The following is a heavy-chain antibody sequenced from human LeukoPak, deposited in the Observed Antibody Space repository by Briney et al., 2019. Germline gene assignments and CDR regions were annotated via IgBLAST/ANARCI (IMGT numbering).Heavy chain of an antibody. Sequence: SETLSLTCTVSGXSISRYYWSWIRQPAGKGLQWIGRIQTSGSTNYNPSLESRIIMSVDTSKNQFSLKLTSVTAADTAVYYCAGDHQDYGANSALWYWGQGTLVIVSS. CDR1: GXSISRYY. CDR3: AGDHQDYGANSALWY. D-gene: IGHD4-23*01. V-gene: IGHV4-4*07. J-gene: IGHJ4*02. CDR2: IQTSGST.